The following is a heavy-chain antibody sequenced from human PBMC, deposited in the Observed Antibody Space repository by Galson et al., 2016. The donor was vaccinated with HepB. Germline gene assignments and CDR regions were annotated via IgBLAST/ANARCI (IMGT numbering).Heavy chain of an antibody. CDR2: ITFDGTKI. CDR3: TNGVDRTVITPPFDY. V-gene: IGHV3-30*18. CDR1: GFRFSSFG. D-gene: IGHD5-12*01. J-gene: IGHJ4*02. Sequence: LRLSCAASGFRFSSFGMHWVRQAPAKGLEWVAGITFDGTKIYYADSVKCRFTISRDNSKTTLDLQMSSLRGEDTSVYYCTNGVDRTVITPPFDYCGQGSLVAVPS.